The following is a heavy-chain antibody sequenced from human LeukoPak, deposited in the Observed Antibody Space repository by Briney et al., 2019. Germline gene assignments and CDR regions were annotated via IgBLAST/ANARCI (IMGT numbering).Heavy chain of an antibody. CDR1: GFSFSSHS. CDR3: ARPQRSAAVRSESDV. V-gene: IGHV3-48*04. CDR2: ISSSGSTI. J-gene: IGHJ3*01. Sequence: PPGGSLRLSCAASGFSFSSHSMNWVRQAPGKGPEWISYISSSGSTIYYADSVLGRFTVSRDNAENSLYLQMNSLTAEDTAVYYCARPQRSAAVRSESDVWGRGTMVTVSS. D-gene: IGHD2-2*02.